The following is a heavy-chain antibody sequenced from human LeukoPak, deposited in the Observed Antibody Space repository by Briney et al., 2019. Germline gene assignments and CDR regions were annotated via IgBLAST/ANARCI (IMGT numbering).Heavy chain of an antibody. CDR1: GGSISTYY. V-gene: IGHV4-59*08. D-gene: IGHD4-17*01. CDR3: ALQGETTGDY. Sequence: PSETLSLTCTVSGGSISTYYWSLIRQPPGKGLEWLGCVYYSGSTNYNPSLKSRVTISVDTSKNQFSLKLSSVTAADTAVYYCALQGETTGDYWGQGTLVTVSS. CDR2: VYYSGST. J-gene: IGHJ4*02.